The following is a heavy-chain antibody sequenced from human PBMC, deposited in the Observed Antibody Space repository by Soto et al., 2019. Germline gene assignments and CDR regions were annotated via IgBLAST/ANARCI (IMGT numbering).Heavy chain of an antibody. D-gene: IGHD3-22*01. Sequence: ISRDNSKNTLYLQMNSLRAEDTAVYYCVKDSSGYYTNNWFDPWGQGTLVTVSS. V-gene: IGHV3-23*01. CDR3: VKDSSGYYTNNWFDP. J-gene: IGHJ5*02.